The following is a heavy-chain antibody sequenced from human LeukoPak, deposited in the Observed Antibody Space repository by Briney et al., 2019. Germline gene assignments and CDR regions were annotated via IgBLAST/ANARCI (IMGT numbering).Heavy chain of an antibody. D-gene: IGHD6-19*01. CDR1: GGSISSSSYY. CDR3: ARRVIMSIAVAGTIDY. Sequence: KTSETLSLTCTVSGGSISSSSYYWGWIRQPPGKGLEWIGSIYYSGSTYYNPSLKSRVTISVDTSKNQFSLKLSSVTAADTAVYYCARRVIMSIAVAGTIDYWGQGTLVTVSS. V-gene: IGHV4-39*07. CDR2: IYYSGST. J-gene: IGHJ4*02.